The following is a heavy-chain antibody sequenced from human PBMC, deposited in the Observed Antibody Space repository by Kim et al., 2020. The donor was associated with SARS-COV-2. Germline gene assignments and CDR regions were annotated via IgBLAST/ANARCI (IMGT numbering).Heavy chain of an antibody. CDR3: ARLPHHAGAYSSSWYSSAD. CDR2: IIPIFGTA. J-gene: IGHJ4*02. CDR1: GGTFSSYA. Sequence: SVKVSCKASGGTFSSYAISWVRQAPGQGLEWMGGIIPIFGTANYAQKFQGRVTITADESTSTAYMELSSLRSEDTAVYYCARLPHHAGAYSSSWYSSADWGQGTLVTVSS. V-gene: IGHV1-69*13. D-gene: IGHD6-13*01.